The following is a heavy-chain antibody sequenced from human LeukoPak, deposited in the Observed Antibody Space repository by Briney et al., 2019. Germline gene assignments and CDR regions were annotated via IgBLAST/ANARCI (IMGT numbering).Heavy chain of an antibody. CDR2: ISGSGGST. V-gene: IGHV3-23*01. Sequence: GGSPRLSCAASGFTFSSYAMSWVRQAPGKGLEWVSAISGSGGSTYYADSVKGRFTISRDNSKNTLYLQMNSLRAEDTAVYYCAKVGHSSSWYYGYWGQGTLVTASS. D-gene: IGHD6-13*01. CDR1: GFTFSSYA. CDR3: AKVGHSSSWYYGY. J-gene: IGHJ4*02.